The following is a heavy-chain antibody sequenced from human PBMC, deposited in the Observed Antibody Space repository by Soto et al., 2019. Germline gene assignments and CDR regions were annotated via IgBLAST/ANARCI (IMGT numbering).Heavy chain of an antibody. CDR3: ARDPYSGAIDF. J-gene: IGHJ4*02. V-gene: IGHV3-7*01. Sequence: EVQLLESGGGLVQPGGSLRLSCAASGFSFGASWMAWVRQAPGKGLEGVADIKQDGSEKNYVDSVKGRVTISRDNATNALYPQMNCLGAEDTAVYFCARDPYSGAIDFWGLGTLVTVSS. CDR2: IKQDGSEK. D-gene: IGHD2-15*01. CDR1: GFSFGASW.